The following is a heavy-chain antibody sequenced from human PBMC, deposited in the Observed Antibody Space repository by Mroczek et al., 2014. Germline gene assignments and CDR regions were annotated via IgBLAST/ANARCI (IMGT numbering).Heavy chain of an antibody. D-gene: IGHD6-19*01. CDR2: IFYSGST. CDR1: GGSISGYY. CDR3: SVAGTTTSFEY. V-gene: IGHV4-59*01. Sequence: VQLVESGPGLVKPSETLSLTCTVSGGSISGYYWTWIRQPPGKGLEWIGYIFYSGSTNYTPSLRGRVTTSLDSSKNQFSLHLNSVTAADTAFARMSVAGTTTSFEYWGLGTLVTVSS. J-gene: IGHJ4*02.